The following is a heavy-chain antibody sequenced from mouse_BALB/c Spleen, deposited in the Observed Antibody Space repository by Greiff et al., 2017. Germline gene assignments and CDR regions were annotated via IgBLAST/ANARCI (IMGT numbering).Heavy chain of an antibody. CDR1: GFTFSSFG. J-gene: IGHJ1*01. V-gene: IGHV5-17*02. Sequence: EVKVVESGGGLVQPGGSRKLSCAASGFTFSSFGMHWVRQAPEKGLEWVAYISSGSSTIYYADTVKGRFTISRDNPKNTLFLQMTSLRSEDTAMYYCARKYDGYYDWYFDVWGAGTTVTVSS. CDR2: ISSGSSTI. CDR3: ARKYDGYYDWYFDV. D-gene: IGHD2-3*01.